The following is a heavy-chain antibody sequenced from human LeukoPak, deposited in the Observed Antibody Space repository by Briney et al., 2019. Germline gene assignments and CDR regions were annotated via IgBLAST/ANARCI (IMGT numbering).Heavy chain of an antibody. Sequence: PGGSLRLSCAASGFTFSRHAMSWVRQAPGKGLEWVSGISGSGDATFYADSVKGRFTISRDNSKNTVYLQMNRLRPDDTAVYYCAGEWTTGSAFWGQGTLVTVSS. CDR3: AGEWTTGSAF. CDR1: GFTFSRHA. J-gene: IGHJ4*02. V-gene: IGHV3-23*01. CDR2: ISGSGDAT. D-gene: IGHD3-10*01.